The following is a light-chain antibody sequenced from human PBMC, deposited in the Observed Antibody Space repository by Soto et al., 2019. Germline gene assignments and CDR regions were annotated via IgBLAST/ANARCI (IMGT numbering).Light chain of an antibody. CDR1: QSISSY. Sequence: DIQMTQSPSSLSASVGDRVTITCRASQSISSYLNWYQQKPGKAPKLLIYAASSLQSGVPSRFSGSGSGTDFTLTISSLQPEDFATYYCQQSDSIPITFGQGTRPEIK. V-gene: IGKV1-39*01. CDR3: QQSDSIPIT. J-gene: IGKJ5*01. CDR2: AAS.